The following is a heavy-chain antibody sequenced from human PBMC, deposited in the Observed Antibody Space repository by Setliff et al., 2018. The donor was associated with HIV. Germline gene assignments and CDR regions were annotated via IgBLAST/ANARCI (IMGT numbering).Heavy chain of an antibody. CDR2: IYYNVNN. Sequence: GSLRLSCEASGIIFTNAWMSWIRQPPGKGLEWIGFIYYNVNNNYNPSLKSRVSISVDTSKNQFSLRLSSVTAADTAVYYCTRGGSMTTLTTWGQGTLVTVSS. V-gene: IGHV4-59*01. CDR3: TRGGSMTTLTT. CDR1: GIIFTNAW. D-gene: IGHD4-4*01. J-gene: IGHJ4*02.